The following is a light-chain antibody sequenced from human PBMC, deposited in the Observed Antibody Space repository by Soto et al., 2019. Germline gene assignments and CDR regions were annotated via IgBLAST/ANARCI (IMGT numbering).Light chain of an antibody. V-gene: IGLV2-14*03. CDR2: DVT. CDR1: SSDVDTYIY. Sequence: QSALTQPASVSGSPGQSITISCTGTSSDVDTYIYISWYQQHPGKAPKLIIYDVTNRPPGVSNRFSGSKSGNTASLTISSLQAEDEADYYCCSYTGASTYVFGTGTKLTVL. J-gene: IGLJ1*01. CDR3: CSYTGASTYV.